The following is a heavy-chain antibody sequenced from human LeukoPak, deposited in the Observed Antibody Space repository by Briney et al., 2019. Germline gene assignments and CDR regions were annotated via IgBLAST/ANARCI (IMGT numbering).Heavy chain of an antibody. J-gene: IGHJ6*03. D-gene: IGHD1-7*01. V-gene: IGHV1-69*06. CDR1: GGTFSSYA. CDR3: ANNWNYDKYYYYYMDV. Sequence: GASVKVSCKASGGTFSSYAIRWVRQAPGQGLEWMGVIISIFGTANYAQKFQGRVTITADKSTSTAYMELSSLRSEDTAVYYCANNWNYDKYYYYYMDVWGKGTTVTVSS. CDR2: IISIFGTA.